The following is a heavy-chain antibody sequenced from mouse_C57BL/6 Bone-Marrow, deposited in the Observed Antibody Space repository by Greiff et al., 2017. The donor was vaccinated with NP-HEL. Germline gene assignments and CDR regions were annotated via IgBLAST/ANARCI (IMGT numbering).Heavy chain of an antibody. D-gene: IGHD2-1*01. CDR2: ISSGGSYT. J-gene: IGHJ3*01. CDR1: GFTFSSYG. CDR3: ARVTTGFAY. V-gene: IGHV5-6*01. Sequence: EVKLMESGGDLVKPGGSLKLSCAASGFTFSSYGMSWVRQTPDKRLEWVATISSGGSYTYYPDSVKGRFTISRDNAKNTLYLQMSSLKSEDTAMYYCARVTTGFAYWGQGTLVTVSA.